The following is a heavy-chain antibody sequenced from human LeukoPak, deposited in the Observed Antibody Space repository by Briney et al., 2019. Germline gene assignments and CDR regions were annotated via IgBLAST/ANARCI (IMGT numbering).Heavy chain of an antibody. J-gene: IGHJ6*03. V-gene: IGHV1-18*01. CDR2: ISAYNGNT. CDR3: ARTAPGTSLGGYYYYMDV. CDR1: GGTFSSYA. D-gene: IGHD1/OR15-1a*01. Sequence: ASVKVSCKASGGTFSSYAISWVRQAPGQGVEWMGWISAYNGNTNYAQKVQGRVTMTTDTSTSTAHMELRSLRSDDTAVYYCARTAPGTSLGGYYYYMDVWGKGTTVTVS.